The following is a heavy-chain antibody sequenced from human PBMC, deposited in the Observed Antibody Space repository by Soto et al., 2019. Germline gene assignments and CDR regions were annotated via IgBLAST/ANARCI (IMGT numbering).Heavy chain of an antibody. J-gene: IGHJ5*02. D-gene: IGHD6-6*01. Sequence: PSETLSLTCTVSGGSISSGDYYWSWIRQPPGKGLEWIGYIYYSGSTYYNPSLKSRVTISVDTSKNQFSLKLSSVTAADTAVYYCAREVIGSSSLWFDPWGQGTLVTVSS. CDR1: GGSISSGDYY. V-gene: IGHV4-30-4*01. CDR2: IYYSGST. CDR3: AREVIGSSSLWFDP.